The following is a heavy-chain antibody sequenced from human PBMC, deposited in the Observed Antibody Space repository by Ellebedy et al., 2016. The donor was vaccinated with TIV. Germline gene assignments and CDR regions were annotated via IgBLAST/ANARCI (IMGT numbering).Heavy chain of an antibody. J-gene: IGHJ4*02. D-gene: IGHD1-26*01. V-gene: IGHV3-33*01. CDR1: GFTFRRNG. CDR3: ARDIGYPSGDFDY. CDR2: IWYDGSDQ. Sequence: GESLKISCAASGFTFRRNGMHWVRQAPGKGLEWVAGIWYDGSDQYYADSVKGRFTVSRDNSKTTRYLQMNSLRAEDTAVYYCARDIGYPSGDFDYWGQGTLVTVSS.